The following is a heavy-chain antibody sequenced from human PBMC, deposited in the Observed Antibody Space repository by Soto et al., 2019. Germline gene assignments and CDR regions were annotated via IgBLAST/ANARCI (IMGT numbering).Heavy chain of an antibody. V-gene: IGHV2-26*01. D-gene: IGHD4-17*01. CDR2: IFSDNES. CDR3: ARMNVDSYQFYYAMDV. J-gene: IGHJ6*02. CDR1: GFSLTTGKLG. Sequence: QVTLKESGPALVKPTETLTLTCTVSGFSLTTGKLGVSWIRQPPGKALQWLAHIFSDNESSYSTSLPGRLTISKDTSGSQVVLSMTNVDPVDKDTYDCARMNVDSYQFYYAMDVRGQGNPVSVSS.